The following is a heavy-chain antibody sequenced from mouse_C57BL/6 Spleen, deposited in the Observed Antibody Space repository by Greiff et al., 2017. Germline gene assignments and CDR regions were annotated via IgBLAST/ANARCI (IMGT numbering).Heavy chain of an antibody. Sequence: EVQLQESGPGLVKPSQSLSLTCSVTGYSITSGYYWNWIRQFPGNKLEWMGYISYDGSNNYNPSLKNRISITRDTSKNQFFLKLNSVTTEDTATYYCAREAKGRGFDYWGQGTTLTVSS. CDR2: ISYDGSN. CDR3: AREAKGRGFDY. J-gene: IGHJ2*01. V-gene: IGHV3-6*01. CDR1: GYSITSGYY.